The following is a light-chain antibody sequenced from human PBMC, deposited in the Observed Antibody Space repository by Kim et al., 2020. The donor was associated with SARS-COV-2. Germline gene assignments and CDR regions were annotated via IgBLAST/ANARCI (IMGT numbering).Light chain of an antibody. Sequence: ASVGDRVTITCRASQDISNFLAWYQQDLGKAPKLLIYAASTLGSGVPSRFSGRGSGTEFTLTISNLQPEDFASYFCHQFYLSPRTFGQGTKVDIK. CDR2: AAS. CDR1: QDISNF. CDR3: HQFYLSPRT. J-gene: IGKJ1*01. V-gene: IGKV1-9*01.